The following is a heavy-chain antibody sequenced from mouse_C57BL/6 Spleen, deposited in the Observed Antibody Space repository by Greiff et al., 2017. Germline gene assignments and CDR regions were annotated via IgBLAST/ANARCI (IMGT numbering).Heavy chain of an antibody. D-gene: IGHD2-5*01. CDR2: IYPGDGDT. CDR3: ARKNGYSNYVESAMDY. V-gene: IGHV1-80*01. CDR1: GYAFSSYW. J-gene: IGHJ4*01. Sequence: QVQLQQSGAELVKPGASVKISCKASGYAFSSYWMNWVKQRPGKGLEWIGQIYPGDGDTNYNGKFKGKATLTADKSSSPAYMQLSSLTSEDSAVYFCARKNGYSNYVESAMDYWGQGTSVTVSS.